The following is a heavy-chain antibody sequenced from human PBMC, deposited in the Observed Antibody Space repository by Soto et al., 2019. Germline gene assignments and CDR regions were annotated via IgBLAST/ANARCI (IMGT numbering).Heavy chain of an antibody. D-gene: IGHD2-21*01. CDR2: IKSETAGGPT. CDR1: GFSLPSAW. Sequence: EVQVVESGGGFVEPGGSLRLSCAASGFSLPSAWLTWVGQAPGKGQEWVGRIKSETAGGPTAFAAPVKDRITMSRSKAENTVTLQMNSLRTEDTAMYYYSGQITISRAPFRYWGQGILVTDSS. CDR3: SGQITISRAPFRY. V-gene: IGHV3-15*07. J-gene: IGHJ4*02.